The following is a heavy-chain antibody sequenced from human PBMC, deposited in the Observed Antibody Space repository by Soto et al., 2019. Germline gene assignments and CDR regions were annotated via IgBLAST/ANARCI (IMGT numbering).Heavy chain of an antibody. D-gene: IGHD5-18*01. CDR2: ISSSSSYI. V-gene: IGHV3-21*01. J-gene: IGHJ4*02. CDR1: GFTFSSYS. CDR3: ARESYVDTAMVPECYFDY. Sequence: GGSLRLSCAASGFTFSSYSMNWVRQAPGKGLEWVSSISSSSSYIYYADSVKGRFTISRDNAKNSLYLQMNSLRAEDTAVYYCARESYVDTAMVPECYFDYWGQGTLVTVSS.